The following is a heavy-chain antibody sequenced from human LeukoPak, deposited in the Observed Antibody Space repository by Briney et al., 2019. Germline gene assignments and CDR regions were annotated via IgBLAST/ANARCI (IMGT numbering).Heavy chain of an antibody. CDR2: ISSSSSYI. D-gene: IGHD6-19*01. J-gene: IGHJ4*02. Sequence: GGSLRLSCAASGFTFSSYSMNWVRKAPGKGLEWVSSISSSSSYIYYADSVKGRFTISRDNAKNSLYLQMNSLRAEDTAVYYCARSIAVAGTGGDYWGQGTLVTVSS. CDR3: ARSIAVAGTGGDY. CDR1: GFTFSSYS. V-gene: IGHV3-21*01.